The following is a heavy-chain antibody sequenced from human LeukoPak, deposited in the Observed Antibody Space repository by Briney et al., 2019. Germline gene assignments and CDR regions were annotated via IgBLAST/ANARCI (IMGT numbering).Heavy chain of an antibody. J-gene: IGHJ5*02. V-gene: IGHV1-2*02. CDR1: GYTFTGYY. CDR2: INPNSGGT. D-gene: IGHD5-18*01. Sequence: ASVKVPCKASGYTFTGYYMHWVRQAPGQGLEWMGWINPNSGGTNYAQKFQGRVTMTRDTSISTAYMELSRLRSDDTAVYYCARADTAMVPFDPWGQGTLVTVSS. CDR3: ARADTAMVPFDP.